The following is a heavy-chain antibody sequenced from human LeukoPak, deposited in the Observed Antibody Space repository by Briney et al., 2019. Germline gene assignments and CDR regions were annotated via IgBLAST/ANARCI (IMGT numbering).Heavy chain of an antibody. CDR3: ARAGAGGIVVVPAALLVDY. J-gene: IGHJ4*02. Sequence: ASGKVSCKPSGYTFTSYGISWVRHAPGQGLEWMGWVSAYNGNTNYAQKLQGTVTMTTDTSTSTAYMELRSLRSDDTAVYYCARAGAGGIVVVPAALLVDYWGQGTLVTVSS. CDR2: VSAYNGNT. CDR1: GYTFTSYG. V-gene: IGHV1-18*04. D-gene: IGHD2-2*01.